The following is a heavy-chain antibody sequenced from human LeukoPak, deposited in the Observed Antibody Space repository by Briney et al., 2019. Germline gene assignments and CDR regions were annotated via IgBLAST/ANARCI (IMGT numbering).Heavy chain of an antibody. CDR2: INPNSGGT. CDR3: ARSVHRYDSSGYYYGLVTPFDY. Sequence: GASVKVSCKASGYTFTGYCMHWVRQAPGQGLEWMGWINPNSGGTNYAQKFQGRVTMTRDTSISTAYMELSRLKSDDTAVYYCARSVHRYDSSGYYYGLVTPFDYWGQGTLVTVSS. J-gene: IGHJ4*02. CDR1: GYTFTGYC. D-gene: IGHD3-22*01. V-gene: IGHV1-2*02.